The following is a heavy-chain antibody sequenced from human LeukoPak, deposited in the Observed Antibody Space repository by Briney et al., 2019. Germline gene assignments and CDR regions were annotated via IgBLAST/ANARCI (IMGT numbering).Heavy chain of an antibody. Sequence: RGSLRLSCSASGFTFTSYAMHWVRQAPGKGLEYVATISRNGDNTYYPDSVKGRVTISRDNSKNTLYLQMSSLRAEDMAVYYCVKGSGSYSGLLDYWGQGTQVTVSS. V-gene: IGHV3-64D*09. J-gene: IGHJ4*02. D-gene: IGHD1-26*01. CDR1: GFTFTSYA. CDR3: VKGSGSYSGLLDY. CDR2: ISRNGDNT.